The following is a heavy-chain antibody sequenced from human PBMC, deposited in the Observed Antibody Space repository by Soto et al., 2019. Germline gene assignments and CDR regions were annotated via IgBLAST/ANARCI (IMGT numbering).Heavy chain of an antibody. D-gene: IGHD2-8*01. CDR2: INPDSGVT. J-gene: IGHJ6*02. CDR1: GYTFTSYY. Sequence: QVQLVQSGAEVKKPGASVKVSCKASGYTFTSYYMHWVRQAPGQGLEWMGWINPDSGVTYYPHKFQDRVTMTRDTSISTAYMELSRLKSADTALYSCARDRGVRDVWGQGTTVIVSS. V-gene: IGHV1-2*02. CDR3: ARDRGVRDV.